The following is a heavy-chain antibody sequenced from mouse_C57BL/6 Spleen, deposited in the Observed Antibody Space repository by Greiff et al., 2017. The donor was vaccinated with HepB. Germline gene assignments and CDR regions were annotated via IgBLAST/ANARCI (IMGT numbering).Heavy chain of an antibody. Sequence: VQLQQSGPGLVAPSQSLSITCTVSGFSLTSYAISWVRQPPGKGLEWLGVIWTGGGTNYNSALKSRLSISKDNSKSQVFLKMNSLQTDDTARYYCAREIYSAPYYAMDYWGQGTSVTVSS. CDR1: GFSLTSYA. V-gene: IGHV2-9-1*01. CDR3: AREIYSAPYYAMDY. J-gene: IGHJ4*01. CDR2: IWTGGGT. D-gene: IGHD2-12*01.